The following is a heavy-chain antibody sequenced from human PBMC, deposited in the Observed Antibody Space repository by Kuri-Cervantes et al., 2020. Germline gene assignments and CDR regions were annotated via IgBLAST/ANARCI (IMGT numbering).Heavy chain of an antibody. CDR2: INWNGGST. V-gene: IGHV3-20*04. CDR1: GFTFGDYT. CDR3: ARGHSGWLDY. D-gene: IGHD6-19*01. J-gene: IGHJ4*02. Sequence: GESLKISCTSSGFTFGDYTMTWVRQAPGKGLEWVSGINWNGGSTDYADSVKGRFTISRDNAKNSLYLQMNSLRAEDTAVYYCARGHSGWLDYWGQGTLVTVSS.